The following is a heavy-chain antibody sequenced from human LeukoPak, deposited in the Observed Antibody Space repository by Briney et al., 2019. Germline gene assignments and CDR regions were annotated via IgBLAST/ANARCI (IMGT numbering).Heavy chain of an antibody. J-gene: IGHJ5*02. V-gene: IGHV4-30-4*01. CDR1: GGSISSGDYY. D-gene: IGHD3-22*01. CDR3: ARPYYYDSRIDP. CDR2: MYYSGST. Sequence: SETLSLTCTVSGGSISSGDYYWSWIRQPPGKGLEWIAYMYYSGSTYYNSSLKSRVTMSADTSKNQLSLKLSSVTAADTAVYYCARPYYYDSRIDPWGQGILVTVSS.